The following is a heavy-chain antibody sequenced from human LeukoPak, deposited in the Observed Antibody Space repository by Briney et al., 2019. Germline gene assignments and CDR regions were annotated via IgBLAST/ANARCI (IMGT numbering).Heavy chain of an antibody. Sequence: SETLSLTCTVSGGSISSTTYYWGWIRQTPGKGLEWIGSIYYSGSTYYNPSLKSRVTISVDTSKNQISLKLASVTAADTAVYYCARRLTSYYGSGSYYNYWGQGTLVTVSS. J-gene: IGHJ4*02. CDR1: GGSISSTTYY. CDR2: IYYSGST. CDR3: ARRLTSYYGSGSYYNY. V-gene: IGHV4-39*07. D-gene: IGHD3-10*01.